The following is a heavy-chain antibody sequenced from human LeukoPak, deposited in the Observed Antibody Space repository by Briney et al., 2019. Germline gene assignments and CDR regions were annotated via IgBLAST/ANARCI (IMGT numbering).Heavy chain of an antibody. CDR2: IYSGGST. CDR3: AREGYCSGGSCYPHYGMDV. CDR1: GFTVSRNY. V-gene: IGHV3-53*04. Sequence: PGGSLRLSCAASGFTVSRNYMSWVRQAPGKGLEWVPVIYSGGSTYYADSVKGRFTISRHNSKNTLYLQMNNLRAEDTAVYYCAREGYCSGGSCYPHYGMDVWGQGTTVTVSS. J-gene: IGHJ6*02. D-gene: IGHD2-15*01.